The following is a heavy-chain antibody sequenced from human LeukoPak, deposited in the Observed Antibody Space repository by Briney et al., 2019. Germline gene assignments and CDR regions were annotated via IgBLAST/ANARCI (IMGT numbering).Heavy chain of an antibody. Sequence: ASVKVSCKASGYTFTGYYMHWVRQAPGQGLEWMGWINPNSGGTNYAQKFQGRVTMTRDTSISTAYMELSRLRSDDTAVYYCARDIIAATNPPRHHYYGMDVWGQGTTVTVSS. CDR2: INPNSGGT. D-gene: IGHD6-13*01. CDR1: GYTFTGYY. CDR3: ARDIIAATNPPRHHYYGMDV. J-gene: IGHJ6*02. V-gene: IGHV1-2*02.